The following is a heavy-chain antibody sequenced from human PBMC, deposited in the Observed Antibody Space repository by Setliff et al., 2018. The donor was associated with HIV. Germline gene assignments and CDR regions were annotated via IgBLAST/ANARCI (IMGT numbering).Heavy chain of an antibody. J-gene: IGHJ6*03. CDR2: ISNSGKI. D-gene: IGHD4-17*01. Sequence: SETLSLTCAVSGYSISTNEWWGWIRQPPGKGLAWIGYISNSGKIYYDPSLNSRVTISVDTSKNQFSLKLTSVTAADTAVYYCARHGDYSYFYYYYMDVWGKGTTVTVSS. CDR1: GYSISTNEW. CDR3: ARHGDYSYFYYYYMDV. V-gene: IGHV4-28*05.